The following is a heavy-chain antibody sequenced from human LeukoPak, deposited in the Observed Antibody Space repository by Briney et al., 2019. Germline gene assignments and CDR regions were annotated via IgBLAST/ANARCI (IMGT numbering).Heavy chain of an antibody. CDR3: ARGHMVTTWKDFDY. CDR1: GFTLSTYA. V-gene: IGHV1-3*01. J-gene: IGHJ4*02. D-gene: IGHD4-17*01. Sequence: ASVKVSCKASGFTLSTYAIHWVRLAPGQGLEWMGWINVGNGNVKYSQKFQGRVTITRDTSASTVYMELSRLRPEDTAIYYCARGHMVTTWKDFDYWGQGTLVALSS. CDR2: INVGNGNV.